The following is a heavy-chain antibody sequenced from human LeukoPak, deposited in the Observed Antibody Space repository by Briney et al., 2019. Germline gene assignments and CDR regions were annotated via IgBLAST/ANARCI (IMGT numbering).Heavy chain of an antibody. J-gene: IGHJ4*02. CDR1: GFTFSSYA. Sequence: GGSLRLSCAASGFTFSSYAMHWVRQAPGKGLEWVAVISYDGSNKYYADSVKGRFTISRDNSKNTLYLQMNSLRAEDTAVYYCAIKGFDYWGQGTLVTVSS. CDR2: ISYDGSNK. V-gene: IGHV3-30-3*01. CDR3: AIKGFDY.